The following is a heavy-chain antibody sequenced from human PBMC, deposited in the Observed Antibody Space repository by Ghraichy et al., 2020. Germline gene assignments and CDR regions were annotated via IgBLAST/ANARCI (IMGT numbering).Heavy chain of an antibody. CDR2: IKQDESEK. V-gene: IGHV3-7*01. J-gene: IGHJ4*02. D-gene: IGHD3-22*01. CDR3: ARAGEYYYDSSGYYTY. Sequence: GESLRLSCAASGFTFSSHWMSWVHQAPGKGLEWVANIKQDESEKYYVDSVKGRFTISRDNAKNSLYLQMNSLRVEDTAVYYCARAGEYYYDSSGYYTYWGQGTLVTVSS. CDR1: GFTFSSHW.